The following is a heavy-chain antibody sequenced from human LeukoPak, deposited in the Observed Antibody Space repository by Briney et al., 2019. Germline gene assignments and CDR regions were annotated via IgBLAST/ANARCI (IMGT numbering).Heavy chain of an antibody. CDR2: ISGSGGST. Sequence: GGSLRLSCAASGFTFSSYAMSWVRQAPGKGLEWVSAISGSGGSTYYADSVKGRFTISRDNSKNTLYLQMNSLRAEDTAVYYCARDRACSSTSCYSGYYYYMDVWGKGTTVTVSS. D-gene: IGHD2-2*02. J-gene: IGHJ6*03. CDR3: ARDRACSSTSCYSGYYYYMDV. CDR1: GFTFSSYA. V-gene: IGHV3-23*01.